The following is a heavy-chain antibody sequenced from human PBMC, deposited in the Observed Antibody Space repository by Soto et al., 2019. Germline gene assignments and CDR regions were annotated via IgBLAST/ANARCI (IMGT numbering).Heavy chain of an antibody. D-gene: IGHD2-21*02. V-gene: IGHV2-5*02. CDR2: IYWDGDK. CDR3: VHSRCGSDCLRSYSSHYYYGMDV. J-gene: IGHJ6*02. Sequence: QITLKESGPTLVKPTQTLTLTCSFSGFSLNTGGLGVGWIRQPPVKALEWLALIYWDGDKRYSPSLRSRLIITKNNSNNKVVLTMTNMDPVDTATYDCVHSRCGSDCLRSYSSHYYYGMDVWGQRNTVTVSS. CDR1: GFSLNTGGLG.